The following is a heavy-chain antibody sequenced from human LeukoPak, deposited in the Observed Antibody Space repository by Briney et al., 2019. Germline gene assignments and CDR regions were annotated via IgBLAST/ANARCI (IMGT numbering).Heavy chain of an antibody. V-gene: IGHV1-18*01. Sequence: GASVNVSCKASGYTFTSYGISWVRPAPGQGLEWMGWISAYNGNTNYAQKLQGRVTMTTDTSTSTAYMELRSLRSDDTAVYYCASVESTYYYDSSGYYSDGWFDPWGQGTLVTVSS. CDR1: GYTFTSYG. J-gene: IGHJ5*02. CDR3: ASVESTYYYDSSGYYSDGWFDP. D-gene: IGHD3-22*01. CDR2: ISAYNGNT.